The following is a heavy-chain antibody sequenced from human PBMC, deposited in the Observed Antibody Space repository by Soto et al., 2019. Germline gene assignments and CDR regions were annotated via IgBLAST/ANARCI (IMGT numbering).Heavy chain of an antibody. Sequence: GSLRLSCAASGFTFSSYEMNWVRQAPGKGLEWVSYISSSGSTIYYADSVKGRFTISRDNAKNSLYLQMNSLRAEDTAVYYCARGRVSAFDIWGQGTMVTVSS. CDR1: GFTFSSYE. CDR3: ARGRVSAFDI. J-gene: IGHJ3*02. CDR2: ISSSGSTI. V-gene: IGHV3-48*03.